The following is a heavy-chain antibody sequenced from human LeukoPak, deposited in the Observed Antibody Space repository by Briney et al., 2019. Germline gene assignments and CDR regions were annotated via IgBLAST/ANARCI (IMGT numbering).Heavy chain of an antibody. V-gene: IGHV5-51*01. CDR2: IYPGDSDT. CDR3: ARGEPSSYYDNSVYYPYYFDY. D-gene: IGHD3-22*01. J-gene: IGHJ4*02. CDR1: GYSFTSYW. Sequence: GESLKISCKGSGYSFTSYWIGWVRQMPGKGLEWMGIIYPGDSDTRYSPSFQGQVTISADKSISTAYLQWSSLKASDTAIYYCARGEPSSYYDNSVYYPYYFDYWGQGTLVTVSS.